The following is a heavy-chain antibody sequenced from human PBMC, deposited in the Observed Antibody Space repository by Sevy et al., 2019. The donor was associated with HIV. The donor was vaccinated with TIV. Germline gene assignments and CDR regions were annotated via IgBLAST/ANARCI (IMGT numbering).Heavy chain of an antibody. Sequence: GGSLRLSCAASGFTFSSYWMSWVRQAPGKGLEWVANIKQDGSEKYYVDSVKGRFTISRDNAKNSLYLKMNSLRAEDTAVYYCAREGGTYYDFWSGYYYNWFDPWGQGTLVTVSS. CDR1: GFTFSSYW. J-gene: IGHJ5*02. D-gene: IGHD3-3*01. V-gene: IGHV3-7*03. CDR2: IKQDGSEK. CDR3: AREGGTYYDFWSGYYYNWFDP.